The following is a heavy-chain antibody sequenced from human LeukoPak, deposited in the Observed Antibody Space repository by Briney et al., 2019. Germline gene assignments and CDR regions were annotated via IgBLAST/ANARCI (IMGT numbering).Heavy chain of an antibody. CDR1: GGSISSSSYY. D-gene: IGHD3-10*01. V-gene: IGHV4-39*01. CDR2: IYYSGST. J-gene: IGHJ4*02. Sequence: SETLSLTCTVSGGSISSSSYYWGWIRQPPGKGLEWIGSIYYSGSTYYNPSLKSRVTISVDTSKNQFSLKLSSVTAADTAVYYCARDTYYYGSGSYGYWGQGTLVTVSS. CDR3: ARDTYYYGSGSYGY.